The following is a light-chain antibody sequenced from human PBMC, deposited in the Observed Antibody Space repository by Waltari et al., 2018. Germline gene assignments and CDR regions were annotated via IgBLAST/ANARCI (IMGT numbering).Light chain of an antibody. CDR1: NIGRKS. V-gene: IGLV3-21*02. J-gene: IGLJ1*01. CDR3: QVWDVNIYDFV. CDR2: RAT. Sequence: SYVLTQPPSMSVAPGQTATIVCGGENIGRKSVTWYQQKPGQAPFLVVYRATDRPSGIAERFSGSNSGNTATLSIGRVEAGDEATYYCQVWDVNIYDFVFGTGTTVTVL.